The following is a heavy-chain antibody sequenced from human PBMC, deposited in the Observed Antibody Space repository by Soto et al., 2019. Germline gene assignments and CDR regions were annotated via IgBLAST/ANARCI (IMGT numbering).Heavy chain of an antibody. J-gene: IGHJ4*02. CDR3: ATMEVPGIVGATTFPFDY. CDR1: GYTITELS. D-gene: IGHD1-26*01. Sequence: ASVKVSCKVSGYTITELSMHWVRQAPRKGLEWMGGFDPEDGETIYAQKFQGRVTMTEDTSTDTAYMELSSLRSEDTAVYYCATMEVPGIVGATTFPFDYWGQGTLVTVSS. V-gene: IGHV1-24*01. CDR2: FDPEDGET.